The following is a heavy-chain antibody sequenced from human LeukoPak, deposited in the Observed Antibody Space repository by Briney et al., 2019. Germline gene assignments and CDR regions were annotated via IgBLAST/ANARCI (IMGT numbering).Heavy chain of an antibody. CDR3: ARDGPSVGATIDY. D-gene: IGHD1-26*01. CDR2: ISYDGSNK. Sequence: PGGSLRLSCAASGFTFSSYGMHWVRQAPGKGLEWVAVISYDGSNKYYADSVKGRFTISRDNAKNTLYLQMNSLRAEDTAMYYCARDGPSVGATIDYWGQGTLVTVSS. CDR1: GFTFSSYG. V-gene: IGHV3-30*03. J-gene: IGHJ4*02.